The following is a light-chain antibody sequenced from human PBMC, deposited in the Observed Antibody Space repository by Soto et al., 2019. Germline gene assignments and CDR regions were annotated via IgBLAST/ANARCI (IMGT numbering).Light chain of an antibody. V-gene: IGLV2-8*01. CDR3: SSYAGSSIPVA. Sequence: QSVLTQPPSASGSPGQSVTISCTGASSDVGGYNFVSWYQHHPGKAPRLMIYDVTQRPSGVPDRFPGSKSGNTASLTVSGLQVDDEAYYYCSSYAGSSIPVAFGGGTKLTVL. J-gene: IGLJ2*01. CDR1: SSDVGGYNF. CDR2: DVT.